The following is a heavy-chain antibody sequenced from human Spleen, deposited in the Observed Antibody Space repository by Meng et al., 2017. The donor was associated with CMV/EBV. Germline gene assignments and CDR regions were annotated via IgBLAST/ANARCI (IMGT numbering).Heavy chain of an antibody. CDR2: ISYDGSNK. CDR1: GFTFSSYA. Sequence: GGSLRLSCAASGFTFSSYAMHWVRQAPGKGLEWVAVISYDGSNKYYADSVKGRFTISRDISKNTLYLQMNSLRAEDTALYYCAKDNVDGDRELLWVGELLHWGQGTLVTVSS. V-gene: IGHV3-30*04. CDR3: AKDNVDGDRELLWVGELLH. D-gene: IGHD3-10*01. J-gene: IGHJ4*02.